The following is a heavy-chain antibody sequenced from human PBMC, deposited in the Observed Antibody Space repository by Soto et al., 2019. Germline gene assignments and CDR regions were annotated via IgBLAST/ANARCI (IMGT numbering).Heavy chain of an antibody. Sequence: PGESLKISCKGSGYSYTSYWIGWVRQTPGKGLEWMGIIYPGDSDTRYSPSFQGQVTISVDKSISTAYLQWSSLKASDTAIYYWTRGGGDDSGGNHHWGQGTPVTVS. D-gene: IGHD4-17*01. J-gene: IGHJ5*02. CDR1: GYSYTSYW. CDR2: IYPGDSDT. V-gene: IGHV5-51*01. CDR3: TRGGGDDSGGNHH.